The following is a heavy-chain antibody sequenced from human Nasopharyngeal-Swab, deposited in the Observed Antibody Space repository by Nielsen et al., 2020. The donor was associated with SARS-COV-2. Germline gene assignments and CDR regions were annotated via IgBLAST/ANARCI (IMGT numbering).Heavy chain of an antibody. Sequence: EGSLRLSCAASGFTFSSYDMHWVRQATGKGLEWVSAIGTAGDTYYPGSVKGRFTISRENAKNSLYLQMNSLRAEDTAVYYCARANVGGAAFDIWGQGTMVTVSS. J-gene: IGHJ3*02. D-gene: IGHD3-10*01. CDR2: IGTAGDT. CDR3: ARANVGGAAFDI. CDR1: GFTFSSYD. V-gene: IGHV3-13*01.